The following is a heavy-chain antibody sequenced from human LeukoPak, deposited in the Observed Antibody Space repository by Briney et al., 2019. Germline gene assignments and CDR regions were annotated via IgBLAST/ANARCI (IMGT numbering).Heavy chain of an antibody. J-gene: IGHJ5*02. D-gene: IGHD6-19*01. CDR3: ARDRIAVAGGGFDP. Sequence: GASVKVSCKASGYTFTGYYMHWVRQAPGQGLEWMGWINPNSGGTNFAQKFQGRITMTRDTSISTAYMELSRLISDDTAVYYCARDRIAVAGGGFDPWGQGTLVTVSS. V-gene: IGHV1-2*02. CDR1: GYTFTGYY. CDR2: INPNSGGT.